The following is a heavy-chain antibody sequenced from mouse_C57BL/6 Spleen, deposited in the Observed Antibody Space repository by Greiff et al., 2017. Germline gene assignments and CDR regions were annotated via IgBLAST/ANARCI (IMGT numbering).Heavy chain of an antibody. CDR3: ARSPDGYYAD. D-gene: IGHD2-3*01. V-gene: IGHV1-82*01. CDR1: GYAFSSSW. J-gene: IGHJ2*01. CDR2: IYPGDGDT. Sequence: VQLQQSGPELVKPGASVKISCKASGYAFSSSWMNWVKQRPGKGLEWIGRIYPGDGDTNYNGKFKGKATLTADKSSSTAYMQLSSLTSEDSAVYFCARSPDGYYADWGQGTTLTVSS.